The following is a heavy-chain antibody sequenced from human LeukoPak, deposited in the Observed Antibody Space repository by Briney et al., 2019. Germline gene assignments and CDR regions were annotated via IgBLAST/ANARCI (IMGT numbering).Heavy chain of an antibody. CDR1: GFTFSSYA. CDR3: AKGPTVPVADYYFDY. V-gene: IGHV3-23*01. D-gene: IGHD6-19*01. Sequence: GGSLRLSCAASGFTFSSYAMTWVRQAPGKGLEGVSAISGSGGATFYADSVKGRFTVSRDNSKNTLYLQMNSLRAEDTAVYYCAKGPTVPVADYYFDYWGQGTLVTVSS. J-gene: IGHJ4*02. CDR2: ISGSGGAT.